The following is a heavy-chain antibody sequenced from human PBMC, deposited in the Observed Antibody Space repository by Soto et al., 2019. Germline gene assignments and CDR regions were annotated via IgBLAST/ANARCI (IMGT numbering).Heavy chain of an antibody. CDR2: INPNSGDT. V-gene: IGHV1-2*02. J-gene: IGHJ4*02. CDR3: ARSSGRYSDFDY. Sequence: ASVKVSCKASGYTFTAYDLHCVRQAPGQGLEWMGCINPNSGDTNSAQRFQGRVTMTRDTSISTAYMEFSRLTSDDTAVYYCARSSGRYSDFDYWGQGTLVTVSS. D-gene: IGHD1-26*01. CDR1: GYTFTAYD.